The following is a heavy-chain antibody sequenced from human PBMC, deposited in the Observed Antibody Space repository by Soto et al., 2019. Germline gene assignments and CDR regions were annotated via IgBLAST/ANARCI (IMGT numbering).Heavy chain of an antibody. V-gene: IGHV4-59*12. CDR2: IYYSGST. CDR1: VGSITGYY. CDR3: AREGTDSSSSPAYYYYGMDV. J-gene: IGHJ6*02. Sequence: SEPLSLTCTVSVGSITGYYWSWIRQPPGKGLEWIGYIYYSGSTYYNPSLKSRVTISVDTSKNQFSLKLSSVTAADTAVYYCAREGTDSSSSPAYYYYGMDVWGQGTTVTVSS. D-gene: IGHD6-6*01.